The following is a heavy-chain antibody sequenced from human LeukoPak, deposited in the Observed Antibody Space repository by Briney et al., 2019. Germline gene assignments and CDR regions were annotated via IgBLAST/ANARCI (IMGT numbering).Heavy chain of an antibody. D-gene: IGHD1-26*01. Sequence: ASVKVSRKASGYTFTGYYMHWVRQAPGQGLEWMGRINPNSGGTNYAQKFQGRVTMTRDTSISTAYMELSRLRSDDTAVYYCAGKWELPVGCAFDIWGQGTMVTVSS. V-gene: IGHV1-2*06. CDR3: AGKWELPVGCAFDI. CDR1: GYTFTGYY. CDR2: INPNSGGT. J-gene: IGHJ3*02.